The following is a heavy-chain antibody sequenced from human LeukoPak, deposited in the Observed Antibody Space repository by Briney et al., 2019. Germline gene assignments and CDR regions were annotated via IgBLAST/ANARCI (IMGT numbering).Heavy chain of an antibody. V-gene: IGHV2-5*02. CDR3: AHSLIYWSGSYQMVSRFDY. CDR1: GFSLSTSGVG. Sequence: SGPTLVNPTQTLTLTCTFSGFSLSTSGVGVGRSRQPPGKALEWLALIYWDDDKRYSPSLKSRLTITKDTSKNQVVLTMTNMDPVDTATYYGAHSLIYWSGSYQMVSRFDYWGQGTLVTVSS. J-gene: IGHJ4*02. CDR2: IYWDDDK. D-gene: IGHD1-26*01.